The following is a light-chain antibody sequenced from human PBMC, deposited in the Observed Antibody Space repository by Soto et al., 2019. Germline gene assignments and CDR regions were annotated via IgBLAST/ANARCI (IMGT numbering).Light chain of an antibody. J-gene: IGKJ1*01. V-gene: IGKV3-20*01. CDR3: QQYGGSPWT. CDR2: GAS. Sequence: EIVLTQSPGTLSLSPGERATLSCRASQSVSNSYLAWYQQKPGQAPRLLIYGASSRATGIPDRFSGSGSGKDFALTISRLEPEDFAVYHCQQYGGSPWTFGQGTKV. CDR1: QSVSNSY.